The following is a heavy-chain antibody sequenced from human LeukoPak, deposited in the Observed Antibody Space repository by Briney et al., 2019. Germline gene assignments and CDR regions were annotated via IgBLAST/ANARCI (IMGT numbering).Heavy chain of an antibody. CDR2: ISYDGSNK. V-gene: IGHV3-30*03. CDR1: GFPFSSYG. D-gene: IGHD5-18*01. CDR3: ARDGFLYSCGPGYFDY. Sequence: PGGSLRLSCAASGFPFSSYGMHWVRQAPGKGLEWVAVISYDGSNKYYADSVKGRFTISRDNAKNSLYLQMNSLRAEDTALYYCARDGFLYSCGPGYFDYWGQGTLVTVSS. J-gene: IGHJ4*02.